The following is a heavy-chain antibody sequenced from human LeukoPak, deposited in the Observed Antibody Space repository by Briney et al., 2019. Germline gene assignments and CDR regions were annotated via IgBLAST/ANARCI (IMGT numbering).Heavy chain of an antibody. D-gene: IGHD2-2*01. CDR1: AYTSPNYG. J-gene: IGHJ6*03. V-gene: IGHV1-18*01. Sequence: ASVKVSCKASAYTSPNYGITWVRQAPGRGLEWTGWISTYNGNTQYAQNFQGRLTMTTDTPTKTVYMELRSLRSNDTAVYYCALPAKGAFFYYYMEVWGKGTTVTVSS. CDR2: ISTYNGNT. CDR3: ALPAKGAFFYYYMEV.